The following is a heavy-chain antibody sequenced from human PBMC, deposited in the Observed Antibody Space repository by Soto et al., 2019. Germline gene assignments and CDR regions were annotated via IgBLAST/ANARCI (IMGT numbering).Heavy chain of an antibody. Sequence: SETLSLTCAVYGGSFSGYYWSWIRQPPGKGLEWIGEINHSGSTNYNPSLKSRVTISVDTSKNQFSLKLSSVTAADTAVYYCARLPDYWGQGTLVPVSS. V-gene: IGHV4-34*01. CDR2: INHSGST. J-gene: IGHJ4*02. CDR3: ARLPDY. CDR1: GGSFSGYY.